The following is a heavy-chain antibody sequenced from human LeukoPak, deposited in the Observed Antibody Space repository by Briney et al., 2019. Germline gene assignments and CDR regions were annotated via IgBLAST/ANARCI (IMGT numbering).Heavy chain of an antibody. V-gene: IGHV3-11*04. CDR3: ARSSRGYSYGLYYFDY. CDR2: ISSSGSTI. CDR1: GFTFSDYY. Sequence: GGSLRLSCAASGFTFSDYYMSWIRQAPGKGLEWVSYISSSGSTIYYADSVKGRFTISRDNAKNSLYLQMNSLTAEDTAVYYCARSSRGYSYGLYYFDYWGQGTLVTVSS. J-gene: IGHJ4*02. D-gene: IGHD5-18*01.